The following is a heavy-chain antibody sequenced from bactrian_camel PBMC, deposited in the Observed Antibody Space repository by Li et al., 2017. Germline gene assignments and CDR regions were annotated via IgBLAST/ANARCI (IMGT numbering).Heavy chain of an antibody. V-gene: IGHV3S31*01. CDR2: LYIGTGST. D-gene: IGHD3*01. Sequence: DVQLVESGGGLVQPGGSLRLSCATSGFTFSNNGMRWVRQAPGKEREGVAALYIGTGSTYYAYFAEGRFTISHDNAKNMLYLDMNNLKPEDTAMYYCAIGLHLEVMGSWADADFEYWGQGTQVTVS. CDR3: AIGLHLEVMGSWADADFEY. J-gene: IGHJ6*01. CDR1: GFTFSNNG.